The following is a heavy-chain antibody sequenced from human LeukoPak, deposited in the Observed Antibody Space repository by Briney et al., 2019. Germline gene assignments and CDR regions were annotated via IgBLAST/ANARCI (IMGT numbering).Heavy chain of an antibody. J-gene: IGHJ4*02. CDR1: GYTFTDYY. V-gene: IGHV1-2*02. D-gene: IGHD2-15*01. CDR3: ARELPRWYFDY. Sequence: ASVKVSCKASGYTFTDYYMHWVRQAPGQGLEWMGWINPNSGGTNYAQKSQGRVTMTRDTSISTAYMELSRLRSDDTAVYYCARELPRWYFDYWGQGTLVTVPS. CDR2: INPNSGGT.